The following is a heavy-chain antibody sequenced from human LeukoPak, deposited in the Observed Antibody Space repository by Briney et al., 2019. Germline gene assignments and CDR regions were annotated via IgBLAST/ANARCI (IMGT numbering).Heavy chain of an antibody. CDR2: IDTAGDT. CDR3: ARDLSEFYAEPRMDV. J-gene: IGHJ6*04. D-gene: IGHD4-17*01. V-gene: IGHV3-13*04. Sequence: GGSLRLSCAASGFTFSSYDMHWVRQATGKGLEWVSTIDTAGDTYYPGSVKGRFTISRENAKNSLYLQMNSLRAGDTAVYYCARDLSEFYAEPRMDVWGKGTTVTISS. CDR1: GFTFSSYD.